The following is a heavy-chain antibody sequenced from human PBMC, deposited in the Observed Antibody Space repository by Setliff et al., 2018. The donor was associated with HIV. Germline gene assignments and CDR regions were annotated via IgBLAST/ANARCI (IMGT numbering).Heavy chain of an antibody. CDR3: ASARIPTGGTSTSFDY. V-gene: IGHV3-23*01. CDR2: IVGSGDNT. D-gene: IGHD1-1*01. CDR1: GFTSSSYA. Sequence: GGSLRLSCAASGFTSSSYAMNWVRQAPGTGLEWVSSIVGSGDNTYYADSVKGRFTISRDNSKNTLYLQVNSLRPEDTAVYYCASARIPTGGTSTSFDYWGQGTLVTVSS. J-gene: IGHJ4*02.